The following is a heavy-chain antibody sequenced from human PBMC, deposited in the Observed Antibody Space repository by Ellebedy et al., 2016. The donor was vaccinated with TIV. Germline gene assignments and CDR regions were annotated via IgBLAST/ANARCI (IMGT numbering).Heavy chain of an antibody. Sequence: ASVKVSCKASGYTFTSYFLYWVRQAPGQGLEWMGIINPTSGSSNYAQKFQGRVTMTRDTSTGTVYMDLSSLRSEDTAVYYCARGDNYYYDSSGYYYSYWGQGTLVTVSS. D-gene: IGHD3-22*01. CDR1: GYTFTSYF. CDR2: INPTSGSS. CDR3: ARGDNYYYDSSGYYYSY. J-gene: IGHJ4*02. V-gene: IGHV1-46*01.